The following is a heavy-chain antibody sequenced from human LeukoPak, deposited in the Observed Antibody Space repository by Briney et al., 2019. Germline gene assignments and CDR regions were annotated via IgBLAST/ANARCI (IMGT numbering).Heavy chain of an antibody. V-gene: IGHV3-48*01. D-gene: IGHD3-10*01. CDR2: ISSSSSTI. CDR1: GFTFSSYS. Sequence: GGSLRLSCAASGFTFSSYSMNWVRQAPGKGLEWVSYISSSSSTIYYADSVKGRFTISRDNAKNSLYLQMNSLGAEDTAVYYCARDNRYGSGSYYSNLDPYHYYYGMDVWGQGTTVTVSS. CDR3: ARDNRYGSGSYYSNLDPYHYYYGMDV. J-gene: IGHJ6*02.